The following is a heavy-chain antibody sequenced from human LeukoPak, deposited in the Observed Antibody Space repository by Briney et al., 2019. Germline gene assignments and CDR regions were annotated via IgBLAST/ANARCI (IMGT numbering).Heavy chain of an antibody. CDR3: ARGGARAAGTVDY. D-gene: IGHD6-13*01. Sequence: GGSLRLSCAASGFTVSSNFMNWVRQAPGKGLEWVSSISSSSSYIYYADSVKGRFTISRDNAKNSLYLQMNSLRAEDTAVYYCARGGARAAGTVDYWGQGTLVTVSS. V-gene: IGHV3-21*01. J-gene: IGHJ4*02. CDR1: GFTVSSNF. CDR2: ISSSSSYI.